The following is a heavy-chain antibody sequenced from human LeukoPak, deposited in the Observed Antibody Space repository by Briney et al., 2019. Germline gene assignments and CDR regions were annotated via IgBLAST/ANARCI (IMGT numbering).Heavy chain of an antibody. J-gene: IGHJ4*02. V-gene: IGHV3-23*01. Sequence: GGSLRLSCEASGFTFDSYAMSWVRQAPGKGLEWVSSISGSGDNTNYADSVRGRFTISRDNSKNILYLQMNRLRAEDTAVYYCAKGHRYCTSGNCNSAVDYWGQGTLVTVSS. CDR1: GFTFDSYA. D-gene: IGHD2-15*01. CDR3: AKGHRYCTSGNCNSAVDY. CDR2: ISGSGDNT.